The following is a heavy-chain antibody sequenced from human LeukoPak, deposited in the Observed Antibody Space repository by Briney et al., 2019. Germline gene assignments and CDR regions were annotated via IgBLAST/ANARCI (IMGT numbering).Heavy chain of an antibody. CDR1: GYTFTGYY. Sequence: GASVKVSCKASGYTFTGYYMHWVRQAPGQGLEWMGWINPNSGDTNYAQKFQGRVTMTRDTSISTAYMELSRLRSDDTAVYYCARVITIFGVVPGDYWGQGTLVTVSS. CDR3: ARVITIFGVVPGDY. D-gene: IGHD3-3*01. CDR2: INPNSGDT. V-gene: IGHV1-2*02. J-gene: IGHJ4*02.